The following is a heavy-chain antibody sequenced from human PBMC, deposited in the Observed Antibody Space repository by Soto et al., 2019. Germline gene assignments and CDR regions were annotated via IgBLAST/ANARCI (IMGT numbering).Heavy chain of an antibody. Sequence: EVKLLESGGGLVQPGGTLRLSCAASGFTLGTYAMTWVRQAPGQGLEWVSVISGGSSSVIFYAESVKGRFTISRANSWNTLYLEMNNLRAEDTAIYYGAKYVAHSPSTMRATDYGGQGAQDTVSS. CDR3: AKYVAHSPSTMRATDY. V-gene: IGHV3-23*01. CDR1: GFTLGTYA. CDR2: ISGGSSSVI. J-gene: IGHJ4*02. D-gene: IGHD3-10*02.